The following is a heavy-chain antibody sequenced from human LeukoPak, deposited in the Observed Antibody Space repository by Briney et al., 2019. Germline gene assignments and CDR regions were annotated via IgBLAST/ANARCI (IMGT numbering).Heavy chain of an antibody. CDR1: GGSFSGYY. CDR2: INHSGST. V-gene: IGHV4-34*01. D-gene: IGHD3-22*01. CDR3: ARRPIYDSSGLDY. Sequence: SETLSLTCAVYGGSFSGYYWSWIRQPPGKGLEWIGKINHSGSTNYNPSLKSRVTISVDTSKNQFSLKLSSVTAADTAVYYCARRPIYDSSGLDYWGQGTLVTVSS. J-gene: IGHJ4*02.